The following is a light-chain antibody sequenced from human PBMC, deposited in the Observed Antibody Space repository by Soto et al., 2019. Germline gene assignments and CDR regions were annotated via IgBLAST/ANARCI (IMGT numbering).Light chain of an antibody. CDR3: CSWAGSNTLYF. J-gene: IGLJ1*01. Sequence: QSALTQPASVSGSPGQSITISCTGTSSDVGSYNLVSWYQQLPGKAPKLIIYEVSKRPSGVSNRFSGSKSGNTASLTISGLQAEDEADYYCCSWAGSNTLYFFVTGTKVTVL. CDR1: SSDVGSYNL. V-gene: IGLV2-23*02. CDR2: EVS.